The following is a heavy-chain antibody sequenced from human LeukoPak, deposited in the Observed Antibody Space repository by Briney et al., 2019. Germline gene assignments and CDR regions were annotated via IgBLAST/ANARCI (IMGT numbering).Heavy chain of an antibody. CDR1: GFTFNTYA. V-gene: IGHV3-30-3*01. D-gene: IGHD5-12*01. CDR2: LSYDGVTD. CDR3: ARAEHDWIYYIDY. J-gene: IGHJ4*02. Sequence: PGRSLRLSCAASGFTFNTYALHWVRQAPGKGLEWVAVLSYDGVTDFYGDSVKGRFTISRDNSKNTVYLQMNSLRTEDTAVYYCARAEHDWIYYIDYWGQGTLVTVSS.